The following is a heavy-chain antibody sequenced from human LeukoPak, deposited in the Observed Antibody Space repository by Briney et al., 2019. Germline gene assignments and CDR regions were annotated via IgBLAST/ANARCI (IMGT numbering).Heavy chain of an antibody. D-gene: IGHD5-12*01. CDR3: ARGGAGYNGYDWHDF. CDR1: GYTFTSYY. CDR2: INPSGGST. V-gene: IGHV1-46*01. Sequence: ASVKVSCKASGYTFTSYYMHWVRQAPGQGLEWMGIINPSGGSTSYAQKFQGRVTMTRDMSTSTVYMEPSSLRSEDTAVYYCARGGAGYNGYDWHDFWGQGTLVTVSS. J-gene: IGHJ4*02.